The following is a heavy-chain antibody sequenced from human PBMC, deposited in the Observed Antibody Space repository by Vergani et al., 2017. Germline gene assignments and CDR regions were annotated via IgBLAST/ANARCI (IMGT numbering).Heavy chain of an antibody. CDR2: IYYDGSKK. CDR1: GFTFSTYA. CDR3: VREGSYCGSTTCRNPSYVYYYHMDV. V-gene: IGHV3-33*01. J-gene: IGHJ6*03. D-gene: IGHD2-21*01. Sequence: QVQLVESGGGVVQPGGSLRLSCTSSGFTFSTYAMHWVRQAPVEGLEWVAIIYYDGSKKYYADCVKGRFTISRDNSRNTLDLLMSSVRAEYTAIYYCVREGSYCGSTTCRNPSYVYYYHMDVWGEGTTVTVSS.